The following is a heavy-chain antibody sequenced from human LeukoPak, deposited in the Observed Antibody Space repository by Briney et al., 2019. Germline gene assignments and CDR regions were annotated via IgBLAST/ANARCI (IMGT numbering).Heavy chain of an antibody. Sequence: GESLKISCQASGYRFTSYWIGWVRQMPGKGLEWMGAIFPAGSDTNYSPSFQGQVTFSADKSITTAYLQWSTLKASDTAIYYCARLRDYVAGLDYWGQGTLVTVSS. CDR3: ARLRDYVAGLDY. CDR1: GYRFTSYW. CDR2: IFPAGSDT. D-gene: IGHD4-17*01. J-gene: IGHJ4*02. V-gene: IGHV5-51*01.